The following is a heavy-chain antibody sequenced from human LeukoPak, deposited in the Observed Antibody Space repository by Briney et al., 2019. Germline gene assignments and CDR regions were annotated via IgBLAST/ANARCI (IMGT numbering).Heavy chain of an antibody. CDR3: ARVAYCGGDCYYYWYFDL. Sequence: PSETLSLTCAVYGGSFSGYYWSWIRQPPGKGLEWIGEINHSGSTNYNPSLKSRVTISVDTSKNQFSLKLSSVTAADTAVYYCARVAYCGGDCYYYWYFDLWGRGTQVTVSS. D-gene: IGHD2-21*01. J-gene: IGHJ2*01. CDR1: GGSFSGYY. V-gene: IGHV4-34*01. CDR2: INHSGST.